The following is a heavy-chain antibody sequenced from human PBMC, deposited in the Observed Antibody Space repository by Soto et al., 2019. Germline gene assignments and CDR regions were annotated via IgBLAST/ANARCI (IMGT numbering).Heavy chain of an antibody. D-gene: IGHD1-26*01. CDR1: RFTFTSYA. J-gene: IGHJ4*02. Sequence: EVELLESGGGLVQPGGSLRLSCVASRFTFTSYAMSWVRQAPGKGLEWVAAISASGGATIHADSVKGRLTISRDNSKNTLYLQMNSLRAEDTAVYYCAKDVEGGSLFRGAFGYWGQGTQVTVSS. CDR3: AKDVEGGSLFRGAFGY. V-gene: IGHV3-23*01. CDR2: ISASGGAT.